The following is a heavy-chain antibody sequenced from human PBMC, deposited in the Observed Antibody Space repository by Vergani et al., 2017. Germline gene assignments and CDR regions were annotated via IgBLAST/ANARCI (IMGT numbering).Heavy chain of an antibody. J-gene: IGHJ6*02. Sequence: QVQLVQSGAEVKKPGASVKVSCKASGYTFTGYYMHWVRQAPGQGLEWMGWINPNSGATNYAQKFQGRVTMTRDTSISTAYMELSRLRSDDTAVYYFARGGLRGYGVPYYYYYGMDVWGQGTTVTVSS. D-gene: IGHD3-16*01. CDR2: INPNSGAT. CDR3: ARGGLRGYGVPYYYYYGMDV. V-gene: IGHV1-2*02. CDR1: GYTFTGYY.